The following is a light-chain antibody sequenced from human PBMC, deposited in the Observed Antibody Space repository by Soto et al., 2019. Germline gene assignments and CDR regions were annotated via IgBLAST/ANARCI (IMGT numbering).Light chain of an antibody. CDR3: QQYGSSRGLT. Sequence: EIVLTQSPGTLSLSPGERATLSCRASQSGSSSYLAWYQQKPGQAPRLLIYGASSRATGIPDRFSGSGSGTDFTLTISRLEPEDFAVYYCQQYGSSRGLTFGQGTRLEIK. J-gene: IGKJ5*01. CDR1: QSGSSSY. CDR2: GAS. V-gene: IGKV3-20*01.